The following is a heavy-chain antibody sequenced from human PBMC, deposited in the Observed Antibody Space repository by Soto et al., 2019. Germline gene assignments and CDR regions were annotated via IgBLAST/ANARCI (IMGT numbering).Heavy chain of an antibody. CDR3: VREPGGVATPGDDY. CDR2: VNPDSGDT. D-gene: IGHD2-15*01. CDR1: GYPFTSFD. Sequence: QVQLVQSGAEVKKPGASVKVSCEASGYPFTSFDINWVRQAAGQGLEWMGWVNPDSGDTAFAQRFQDRITRPRTPPPNPVYMELSRLTSDDTAVYYCVREPGGVATPGDDYWGQGTLVTVSS. J-gene: IGHJ4*02. V-gene: IGHV1-8*01.